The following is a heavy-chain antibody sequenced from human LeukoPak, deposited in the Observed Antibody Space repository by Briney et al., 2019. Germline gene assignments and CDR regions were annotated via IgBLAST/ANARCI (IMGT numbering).Heavy chain of an antibody. CDR3: ASGGGDGYNRQTNIDY. J-gene: IGHJ4*02. V-gene: IGHV4-34*01. D-gene: IGHD3-16*01. Sequence: SETLSLTCAVYGGSFSGYYWSWIRQPPGKGLEWIGEINHSGSTNYNPSLKSRVTISVDTSKNQFSLKLSSVTAADTAVYYCASGGGDGYNRQTNIDYGGQGTLVTVSS. CDR1: GGSFSGYY. CDR2: INHSGST.